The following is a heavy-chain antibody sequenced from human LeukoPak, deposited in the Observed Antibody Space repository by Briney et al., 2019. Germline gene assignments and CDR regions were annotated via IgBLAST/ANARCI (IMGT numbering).Heavy chain of an antibody. V-gene: IGHV6-1*01. CDR2: TSYRSKWYN. CDR1: GVSVSSNSVA. J-gene: IGHJ4*02. D-gene: IGHD1-26*01. Sequence: SQTLSLTCAISGVSVSSNSVAWNWIRQSPSRGLEWLGRTSYRSKWYNNYAVSVKSRITINPDTPRNQFSLQLKSVTPEDTAVYYCARWDHGTAYFDSWGQGTLVTVSS. CDR3: ARWDHGTAYFDS.